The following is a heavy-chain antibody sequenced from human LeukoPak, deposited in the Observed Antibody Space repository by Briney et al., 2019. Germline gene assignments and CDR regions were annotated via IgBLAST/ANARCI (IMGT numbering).Heavy chain of an antibody. Sequence: ASVKVSCKASGYTFTGYYMHWVRQAPGQGLEWMGWINPNSGGTNYAQKFQGRVTMTRDTSISSAYMELSRLRSDDTAVYYCAREDDCSSTSCLPFDYWGQGTLVTVSS. D-gene: IGHD2-2*01. CDR2: INPNSGGT. CDR3: AREDDCSSTSCLPFDY. J-gene: IGHJ4*02. V-gene: IGHV1-2*02. CDR1: GYTFTGYY.